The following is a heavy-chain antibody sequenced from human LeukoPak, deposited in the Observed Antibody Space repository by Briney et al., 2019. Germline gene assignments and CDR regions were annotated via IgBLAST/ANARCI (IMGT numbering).Heavy chain of an antibody. CDR1: GGSISSSSYY. CDR2: IYYSGST. D-gene: IGHD3-10*01. V-gene: IGHV4-39*01. J-gene: IGHJ4*02. Sequence: SETLSLTCTVSGGSISSSSYYWGWNRQPPGKGLEWIGSIYYSGSTYYNPSRKSRITKSVNTSKNQFSLKLSSVTAADTAVYYCAELRVSDYWGQGTLVTVSS. CDR3: AELRVSDY.